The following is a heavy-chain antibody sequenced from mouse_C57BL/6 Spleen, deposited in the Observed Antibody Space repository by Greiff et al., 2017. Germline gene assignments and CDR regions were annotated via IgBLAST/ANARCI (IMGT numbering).Heavy chain of an antibody. CDR1: GYSFTGYY. CDR2: INPSTGGT. V-gene: IGHV1-42*01. Sequence: EVKLQESGPELVKPGASVKISCKASGYSFTGYYMNWVKQSPEKSLEWIGEINPSTGGTTYNQKFKAKATLTVDKSSSTAYMQLKSLTSEDSAVYYCARPSNWDGFDYWGQGTTLTVSS. CDR3: ARPSNWDGFDY. J-gene: IGHJ2*01. D-gene: IGHD4-1*01.